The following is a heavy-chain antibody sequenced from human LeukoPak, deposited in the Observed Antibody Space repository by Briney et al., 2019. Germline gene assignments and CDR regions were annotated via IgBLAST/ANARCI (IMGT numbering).Heavy chain of an antibody. Sequence: SETLSLTCAVYGGSFSGYYWSWIRQPPGKGLEWIGEINHSGSTNYYPSLKSRVTISVDTSKNQFSLKLSSVTAEDTAVYYCARDPNDSSGYYPLYYYGMDVWGQGTTVTVSS. J-gene: IGHJ6*02. V-gene: IGHV4-34*01. D-gene: IGHD3-22*01. CDR2: INHSGST. CDR1: GGSFSGYY. CDR3: ARDPNDSSGYYPLYYYGMDV.